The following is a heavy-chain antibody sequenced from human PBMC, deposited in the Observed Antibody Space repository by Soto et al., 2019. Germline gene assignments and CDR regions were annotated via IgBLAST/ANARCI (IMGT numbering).Heavy chain of an antibody. CDR3: AREVAGLIS. CDR2: IYFTGST. Sequence: PSETLSLTCTVSGGSISSYYWNWIRQPPGKGLEWIGYIYFTGSTNYNPSLKSRVTISVDTSKTQFSLELTSVTAADTAVYYCAREVAGLISWGPGILVTVSS. CDR1: GGSISSYY. V-gene: IGHV4-59*12. D-gene: IGHD6-19*01. J-gene: IGHJ1*01.